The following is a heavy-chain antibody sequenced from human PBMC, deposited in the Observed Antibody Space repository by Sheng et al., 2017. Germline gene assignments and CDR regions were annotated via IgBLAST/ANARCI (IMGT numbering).Heavy chain of an antibody. Sequence: QVQLQESGPGLVKPSETLSLTCTLSGYPITSGYYWGWIRQPPGKGLEWIGSIYHSGATYYNPSLKSRVTISVDTSKNQFSLKLTSVTAADTAVYYCASLSLWFGELYAFDIWGQGDNGHRLF. CDR2: IYHSGAT. V-gene: IGHV4-38-2*02. J-gene: IGHJ3*02. D-gene: IGHD3-10*01. CDR3: ASLSLWFGELYAFDI. CDR1: GYPITSGYY.